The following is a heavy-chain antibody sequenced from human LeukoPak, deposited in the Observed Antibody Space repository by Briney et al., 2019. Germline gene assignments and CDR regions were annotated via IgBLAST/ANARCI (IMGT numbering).Heavy chain of an antibody. V-gene: IGHV3-23*01. D-gene: IGHD1-26*01. CDR2: ISGSGSTT. J-gene: IGHJ4*02. Sequence: GVSLRLSCAASGFTFCSYAMSWVRQAPGKGLEWVSVISGSGSTTYYADSVKGRFTISRDNSKNTLYLQMNSLRAEDTAVYYCAKGLSGSYFPFDYWGQGTLVTVSS. CDR3: AKGLSGSYFPFDY. CDR1: GFTFCSYA.